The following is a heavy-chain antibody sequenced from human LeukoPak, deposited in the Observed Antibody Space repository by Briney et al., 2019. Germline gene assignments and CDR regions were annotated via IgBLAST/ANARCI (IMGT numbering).Heavy chain of an antibody. J-gene: IGHJ6*03. D-gene: IGHD6-6*01. CDR3: ARRVAARPPYYYYYMDV. CDR2: IYYSGST. CDR1: GGSISSSSYY. Sequence: SETLSLTCTVSGGSISSSSYYWGWIRQPPGKGLEWIGSIYYSGSTYYNPSLKSRVTISVDTSKNQFSLKLSSVTAADTAVYYCARRVAARPPYYYYYMDVWGKGTTVTVSS. V-gene: IGHV4-39*01.